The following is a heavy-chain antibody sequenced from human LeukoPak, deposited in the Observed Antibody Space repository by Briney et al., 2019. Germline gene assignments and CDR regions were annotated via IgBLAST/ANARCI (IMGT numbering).Heavy chain of an antibody. J-gene: IGHJ3*02. Sequence: SETLSLTCTVSGGSISSSSYYWGWIRQPPGKGLEWIGSIYYSGSTYYNPSLKSRVTISVDTSKNQFSLKLSSVTAADTAVYYCTRLSTVTTLYAFDIWGQGTMVTVSS. CDR2: IYYSGST. CDR3: TRLSTVTTLYAFDI. D-gene: IGHD4-17*01. CDR1: GGSISSSSYY. V-gene: IGHV4-39*07.